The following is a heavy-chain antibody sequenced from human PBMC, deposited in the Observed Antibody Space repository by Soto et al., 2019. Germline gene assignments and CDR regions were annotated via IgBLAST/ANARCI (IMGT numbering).Heavy chain of an antibody. Sequence: EVQLVESGGGLVQPGGSLRLSCAASGFTFSSYWMSWVRQAPGKGLEWVANIKQDGSEKSYVDSVKGRFTISRDNAKNSLYLQMSSLRAEDTAVYYCARETGYSSGKYAFDIWGQGTMVPVSS. CDR1: GFTFSSYW. CDR2: IKQDGSEK. V-gene: IGHV3-7*03. J-gene: IGHJ3*02. D-gene: IGHD6-19*01. CDR3: ARETGYSSGKYAFDI.